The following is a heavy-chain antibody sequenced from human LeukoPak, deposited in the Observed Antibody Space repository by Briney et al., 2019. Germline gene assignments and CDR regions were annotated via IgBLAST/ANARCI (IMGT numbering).Heavy chain of an antibody. D-gene: IGHD2-2*01. CDR1: GGSISSYY. Sequence: SETLSLTCTVSGGSISSYYWSWIRQPPGKGLEWIGYIHYSGSTNYNPSLKSRVTISVDTSKNQFSLKLSSVTAADTAVYYCARRYCSSTSCYLYYFDYWGQGTLVTVSS. CDR3: ARRYCSSTSCYLYYFDY. CDR2: IHYSGST. J-gene: IGHJ4*02. V-gene: IGHV4-59*12.